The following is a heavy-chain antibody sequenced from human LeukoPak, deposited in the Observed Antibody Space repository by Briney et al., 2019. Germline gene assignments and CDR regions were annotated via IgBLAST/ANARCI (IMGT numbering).Heavy chain of an antibody. CDR3: ARDLRAYYYDSSGHPHGI. CDR2: IIPILGIA. J-gene: IGHJ3*02. Sequence: ASVKVSCKASGGTFSSYAISWVRQAPGQGLEWMGRIIPILGIANYAQKFQGRVTITADKSTSTAYMELSSLRSEDTAVYYCARDLRAYYYDSSGHPHGIWGQGTMVTVSS. D-gene: IGHD3-22*01. CDR1: GGTFSSYA. V-gene: IGHV1-69*04.